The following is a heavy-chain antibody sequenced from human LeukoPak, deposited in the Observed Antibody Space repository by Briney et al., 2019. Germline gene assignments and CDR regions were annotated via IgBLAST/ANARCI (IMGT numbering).Heavy chain of an antibody. Sequence: PSETLSLTCTVSGGSISGSSYYWAWIRQPPGKGLEWIGSIYYSGSAYYNPSLKSRVTISVDTSKNQFSLKLNSLTAADTAVYYYAIKKQWYDAFDIWGQGTMVTVSS. V-gene: IGHV4-39*01. J-gene: IGHJ3*02. CDR3: AIKKQWYDAFDI. D-gene: IGHD6-19*01. CDR2: IYYSGSA. CDR1: GGSISGSSYY.